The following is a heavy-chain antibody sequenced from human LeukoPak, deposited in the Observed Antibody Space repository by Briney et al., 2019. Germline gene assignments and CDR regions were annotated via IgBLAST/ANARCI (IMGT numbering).Heavy chain of an antibody. D-gene: IGHD3-10*01. CDR2: ISYEGGTQ. V-gene: IGHV3-30*18. Sequence: GMSLRLSCAASGVTLSPYGMHWVRQAPGKGLEWVAVISYEGGTQHYADSVKGRFIISRDDPRNTLYLQMNILRTEDTAVYYCAKEGTPQVSTWYDLWGQGTQVIVSS. CDR1: GVTLSPYG. J-gene: IGHJ5*02. CDR3: AKEGTPQVSTWYDL.